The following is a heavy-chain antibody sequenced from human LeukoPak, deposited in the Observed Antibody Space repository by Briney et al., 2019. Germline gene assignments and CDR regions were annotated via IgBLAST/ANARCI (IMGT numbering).Heavy chain of an antibody. J-gene: IGHJ6*02. CDR3: ARGGGLDV. CDR1: GFSFSNAW. Sequence: GGSLRLSCAASGFSFSNAWMNWVRQAPGKGLEWVASINHNGNVNYYVDSVKGRFTISRDNAKNSLYLQMSNLRAEDTAVYFCARGGGLDVWGQGATVTVSS. CDR2: INHNGNVN. V-gene: IGHV3-7*03. D-gene: IGHD3-16*01.